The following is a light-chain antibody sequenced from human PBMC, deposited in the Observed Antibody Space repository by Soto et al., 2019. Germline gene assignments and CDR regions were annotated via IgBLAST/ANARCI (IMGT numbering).Light chain of an antibody. V-gene: IGKV3-11*01. CDR1: QSFGTS. CDR2: DTF. CDR3: QQGGS. J-gene: IGKJ4*01. Sequence: EIVLTQFPATLSLSPGEEATLSCRASQSFGTSLAWYQQRPAQAPRLLIYDTFKVAAGVPARFSGSGSGADFTRTLSGLEPEEFAVCYGQQGGSFGGGTKVEIK.